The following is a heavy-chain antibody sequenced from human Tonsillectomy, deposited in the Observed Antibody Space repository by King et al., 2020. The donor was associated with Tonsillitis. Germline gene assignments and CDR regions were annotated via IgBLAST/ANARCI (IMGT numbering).Heavy chain of an antibody. D-gene: IGHD3-10*01. V-gene: IGHV3-30-3*01. CDR1: GFTFSSYA. J-gene: IGHJ2*01. CDR2: ISYDGSNK. CDR3: ARGRGAYWYFDL. Sequence: VQLVESGGGVVQPGRSLRLSCAASGFTFSSYAMHWVRQAPGKGLEWVAVISYDGSNKYYADSVKGRFTISRDNSKNTLYLQMNSLRAKDTAVYYCARGRGAYWYFDLWGRGTLVTVSS.